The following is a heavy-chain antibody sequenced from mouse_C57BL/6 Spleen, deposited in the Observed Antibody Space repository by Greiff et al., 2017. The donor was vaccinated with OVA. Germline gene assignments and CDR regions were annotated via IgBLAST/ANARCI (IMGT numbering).Heavy chain of an antibody. CDR2: INPGSGGT. Sequence: QVQLQQSGAELVRPGTSVKVSCKASGYAFTNYLIEWVKQRPGQGLEWIGVINPGSGGTNYNEKFKGKATLTADKSSSTAYMQLSSLTSEDSAVYVGASRPLYGSSYGFAYWGQGTLVTVSA. D-gene: IGHD1-1*01. J-gene: IGHJ3*01. CDR3: ASRPLYGSSYGFAY. CDR1: GYAFTNYL. V-gene: IGHV1-54*01.